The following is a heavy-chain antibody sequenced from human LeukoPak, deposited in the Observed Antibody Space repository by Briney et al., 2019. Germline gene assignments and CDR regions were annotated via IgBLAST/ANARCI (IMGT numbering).Heavy chain of an antibody. J-gene: IGHJ6*02. D-gene: IGHD6-13*01. CDR2: IIPILGIA. V-gene: IGHV1-69*04. Sequence: SSVKVSCKASGGTFISYAISWVRQAPGQGLEWMGRIIPILGIANYAQKFQGRVTITADKSTSTAYMELSSLRSEDTAVYYCARDRAAAGPYYYYGMDVWGQGTTVTVSS. CDR3: ARDRAAAGPYYYYGMDV. CDR1: GGTFISYA.